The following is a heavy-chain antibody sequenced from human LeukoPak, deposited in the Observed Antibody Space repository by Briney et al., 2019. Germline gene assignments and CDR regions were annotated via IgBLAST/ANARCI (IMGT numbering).Heavy chain of an antibody. CDR2: INPNSGGT. CDR1: GGTFSSYT. Sequence: ASVKVSCKASGGTFSSYTISWVRQAPGQGLEWMGWINPNSGGTNYAQKFQGRVTMTRDTSISTAYMELSRLRSDDTAVYYCARVATAVADFFDYWGQGTLVTVSS. V-gene: IGHV1-2*02. D-gene: IGHD6-19*01. CDR3: ARVATAVADFFDY. J-gene: IGHJ4*02.